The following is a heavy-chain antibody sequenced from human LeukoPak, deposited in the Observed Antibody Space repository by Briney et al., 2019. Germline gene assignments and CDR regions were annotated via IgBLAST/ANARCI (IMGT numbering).Heavy chain of an antibody. CDR1: GFTFGSYE. J-gene: IGHJ4*02. CDR2: IRSSGSPI. V-gene: IGHV3-48*03. CDR3: ARTLYYYDSSGYYEDY. D-gene: IGHD3-22*01. Sequence: QPGRSLRLSWAAAGFTFGSYEMNSVRQAPGKWLEWVSYIRSSGSPIYYADSVKGRFTISRDNAKNSLYLQMNSLRAEDTAVYYCARTLYYYDSSGYYEDYWGQGTLVTVSS.